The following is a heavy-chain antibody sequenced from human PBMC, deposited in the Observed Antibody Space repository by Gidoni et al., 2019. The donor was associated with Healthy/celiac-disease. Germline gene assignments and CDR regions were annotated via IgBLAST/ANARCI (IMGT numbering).Heavy chain of an antibody. Sequence: QVQLVQSGAEVKKPGASVKVSCKASGYTFTGYYMHWVRQAPGQGLEWMGRINPNSGGTNYAQKFQGRVTMTRDTSISTAYMELSRLRSDDTAVYYCARVQLRYFDRRNWFDPWGQGTLVTVSS. CDR3: ARVQLRYFDRRNWFDP. V-gene: IGHV1-2*06. CDR2: INPNSGGT. D-gene: IGHD3-9*01. CDR1: GYTFTGYY. J-gene: IGHJ5*02.